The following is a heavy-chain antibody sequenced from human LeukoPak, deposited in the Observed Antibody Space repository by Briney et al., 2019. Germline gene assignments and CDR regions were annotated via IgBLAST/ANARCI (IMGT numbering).Heavy chain of an antibody. D-gene: IGHD6-19*01. J-gene: IGHJ6*03. CDR1: GGSISSYY. CDR3: ARGWYQPGYYMDV. CDR2: IYTSGST. Sequence: SETLSLTCTVSGGSISSYYWSWIRQPPGKGLEWIGYIYTSGSTNCNPSLKSRVTISVDTSKNQFSLKLSSVTAADTAVYYCARGWYQPGYYMDVWGKGTTVTVSS. V-gene: IGHV4-4*09.